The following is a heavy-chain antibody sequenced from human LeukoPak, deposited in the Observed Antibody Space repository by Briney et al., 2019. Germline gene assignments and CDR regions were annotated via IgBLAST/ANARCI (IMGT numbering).Heavy chain of an antibody. CDR3: ARDSPLFPIAAAGSFFGY. D-gene: IGHD6-13*01. J-gene: IGHJ4*02. Sequence: GGSLRLSCAASGFTFSSYSMNWVRQAPGKGLEWVSSISSSSSYIYYADSVKGRYTISRDNAKNSLYLQMNSLRAEDTAVYYCARDSPLFPIAAAGSFFGYWGQGTLVTVSS. CDR1: GFTFSSYS. CDR2: ISSSSSYI. V-gene: IGHV3-21*01.